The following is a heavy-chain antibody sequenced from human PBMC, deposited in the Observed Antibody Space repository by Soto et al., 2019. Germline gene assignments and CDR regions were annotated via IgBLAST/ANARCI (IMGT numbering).Heavy chain of an antibody. D-gene: IGHD3-16*01. CDR3: ARDLDSTDTPGGFYYYYGMDV. CDR2: ISYDGSNK. J-gene: IGHJ6*02. Sequence: PGGSLRLSCAASGFTFSSYAMHWVRQAPGKGLEWVAVISYDGSNKYYADSVKGRFTISRDNSKNTLYLQMNSLRAEDTAVYYCARDLDSTDTPGGFYYYYGMDVWGQGTTVTVSS. V-gene: IGHV3-30-3*01. CDR1: GFTFSSYA.